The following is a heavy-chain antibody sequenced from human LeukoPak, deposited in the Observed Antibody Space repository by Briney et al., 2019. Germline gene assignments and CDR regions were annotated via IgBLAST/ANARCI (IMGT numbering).Heavy chain of an antibody. D-gene: IGHD6-19*01. CDR1: GFTFSSYA. CDR2: ISGGDGST. V-gene: IGHV3-23*01. CDR3: AKGDSSGWYERNWFDP. Sequence: GGSLRLSCAASGFTFSSYAMSWVRQAPGKGLEWVSAISGGDGSTYYADSVKGRFTISRDNSKNTLYLQMNSLRAEDAAVSYCAKGDSSGWYERNWFDPWGQGTLVTVSS. J-gene: IGHJ5*02.